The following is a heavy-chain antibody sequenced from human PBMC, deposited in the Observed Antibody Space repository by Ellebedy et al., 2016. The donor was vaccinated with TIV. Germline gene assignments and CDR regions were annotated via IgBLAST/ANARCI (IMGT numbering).Heavy chain of an antibody. CDR2: IYYSGST. D-gene: IGHD3-10*01. CDR1: GGSISSGGYY. CDR3: ARVKHSGSYYNNWFDP. V-gene: IGHV4-31*03. Sequence: SETLSLTXTVSGGSISSGGYYWSWIRQHPGKGLEWIGYIYYSGSTYYNPSLKSRVTISVDTSKNQFSLKLSSVTAADTAVYYCARVKHSGSYYNNWFDPWGQGTLVTVSS. J-gene: IGHJ5*02.